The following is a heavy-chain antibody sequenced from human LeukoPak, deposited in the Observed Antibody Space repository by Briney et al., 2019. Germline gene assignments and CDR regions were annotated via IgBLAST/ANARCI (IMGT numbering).Heavy chain of an antibody. V-gene: IGHV1-69*04. D-gene: IGHD3-22*01. J-gene: IGHJ4*02. Sequence: SVTVSCKASGGTFSSYAISWVRQAPGQGLEWMGRIIPIFGIANYAQKFQGRVTITADKSTRTAYMELSSLRSEDTAVYYCARDGLFRGYDSSGYYSSYWGQGTLVTVSS. CDR2: IIPIFGIA. CDR1: GGTFSSYA. CDR3: ARDGLFRGYDSSGYYSSY.